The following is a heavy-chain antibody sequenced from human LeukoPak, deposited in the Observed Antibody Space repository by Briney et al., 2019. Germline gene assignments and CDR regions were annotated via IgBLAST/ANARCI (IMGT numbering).Heavy chain of an antibody. CDR1: NFSFSTFW. J-gene: IGHJ4*02. D-gene: IGHD6-25*01. V-gene: IGHV3-7*03. CDR3: AREIPGAASAFDY. Sequence: GGSLRLSCAASNFSFSTFWMSWVRQAPGKGLEWVANINQAGSQKYHADSVKGRFTTSRDNAKNSLYLQMNSLRVEDTALYYCAREIPGAASAFDYWGQGALVTVSA. CDR2: INQAGSQK.